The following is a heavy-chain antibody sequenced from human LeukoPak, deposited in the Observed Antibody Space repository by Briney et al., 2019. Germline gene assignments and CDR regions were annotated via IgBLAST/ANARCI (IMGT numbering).Heavy chain of an antibody. CDR1: GFTFSSYA. J-gene: IGHJ4*02. CDR3: AKDPDQYSSSWYGPRFDY. CDR2: ISGSGGST. V-gene: IGHV3-23*01. Sequence: GGSLRLSCAASGFTFSSYAMSWVRQAPGKGLEWVSAISGSGGSTYYADSVKGRFTISRDNSKNTLYLKMNSLRAEDTAAYYCAKDPDQYSSSWYGPRFDYWGQGTLVTVSS. D-gene: IGHD6-13*01.